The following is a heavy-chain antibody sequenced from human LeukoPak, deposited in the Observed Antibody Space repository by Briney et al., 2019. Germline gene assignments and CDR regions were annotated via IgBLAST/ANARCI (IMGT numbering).Heavy chain of an antibody. V-gene: IGHV3-49*03. Sequence: PGRSLRLSCTSSGFTFHEFAVSWFRQAPGKGLEWIGFIRSSIYGGTPKAAASVKGRFIFSRDDSKGVAYLRMNSLKTDDTAVYYCSREWGNGNDLRPDSWGQGTLVTVSS. CDR3: SREWGNGNDLRPDS. J-gene: IGHJ4*02. D-gene: IGHD1-1*01. CDR1: GFTFHEFA. CDR2: IRSSIYGGTP.